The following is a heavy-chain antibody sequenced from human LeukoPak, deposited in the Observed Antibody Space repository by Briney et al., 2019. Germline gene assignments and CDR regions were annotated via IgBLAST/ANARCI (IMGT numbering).Heavy chain of an antibody. J-gene: IGHJ6*03. Sequence: GSSVQVSCKACGGTFIRYAIRWVRQAAGRGLDWMGGIIPIFCTANFVQKFQRRVTITTDQSTSTAYMELSSLRSEDTALYYCARSRGEAYYYYMDVWGTGTTVTASS. V-gene: IGHV1-69*05. CDR1: GGTFIRYA. D-gene: IGHD3-10*01. CDR3: ARSRGEAYYYYMDV. CDR2: IIPIFCTA.